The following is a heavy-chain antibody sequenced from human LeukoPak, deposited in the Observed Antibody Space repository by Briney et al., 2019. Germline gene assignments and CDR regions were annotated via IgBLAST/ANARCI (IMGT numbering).Heavy chain of an antibody. J-gene: IGHJ6*02. V-gene: IGHV3-15*01. CDR3: TTSGSGSFSYYYYGMDV. CDR1: GFTFSTAW. D-gene: IGHD3-10*01. CDR2: IKSKTDGGTT. Sequence: GGSLRLSCAASGFTFSTAWMSWVRQAPGKGLEWVGRIKSKTDGGTTDYAAPVKGRFTISRDDSKNTLYLQMNSLKTEDTAVYYCTTSGSGSFSYYYYGMDVWGQGTTVTVSS.